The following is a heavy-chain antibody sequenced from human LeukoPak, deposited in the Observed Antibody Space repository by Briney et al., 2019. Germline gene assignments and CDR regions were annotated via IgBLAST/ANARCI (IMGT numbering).Heavy chain of an antibody. D-gene: IGHD2-21*02. V-gene: IGHV4-59*01. J-gene: IGHJ4*02. CDR2: IYYRGST. CDR1: GGSISSYY. CDR3: ARDPCGGDCSYFDY. Sequence: SETLSLTCTVSGGSISSYYWSWIRQPPGKGLEWIGYIYYRGSTNYNPSLKSRVTISVDTSKNQFSLKLSSVTTADTAVYYCARDPCGGDCSYFDYWGQGTLVTVSS.